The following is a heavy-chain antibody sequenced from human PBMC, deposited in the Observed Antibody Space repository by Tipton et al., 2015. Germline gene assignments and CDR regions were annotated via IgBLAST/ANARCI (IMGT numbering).Heavy chain of an antibody. CDR3: ARDVWSMILGTRRDRLTFDI. CDR2: IHHGGST. D-gene: IGHD3-22*01. CDR1: GDSISSSNW. V-gene: IGHV4-4*02. J-gene: IGHJ3*02. Sequence: TLSLTCSVSGDSISSSNWWSWVRQPPGKGLEWIGEIHHGGSTNYNPSLKSRVTMSVDTSKNQFSLHLSSVTAADTAVYYCARDVWSMILGTRRDRLTFDIWGQGTMVTVSS.